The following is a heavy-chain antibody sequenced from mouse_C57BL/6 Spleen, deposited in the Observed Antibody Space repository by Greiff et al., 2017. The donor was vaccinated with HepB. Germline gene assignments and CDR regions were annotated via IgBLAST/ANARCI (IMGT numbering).Heavy chain of an antibody. J-gene: IGHJ4*01. V-gene: IGHV5-12*01. Sequence: EVMLVESGGGLVQPGGSLKLSCAASGFTFSDYYMCWVRQTPEKRLEWVAYISNGGGSTYYPDTVKGRFTLARDNAKNTLYLQMSRLKSEDTAMYYCARQDDEGAMDYWGQGTSVTVSS. CDR1: GFTFSDYY. CDR3: ARQDDEGAMDY. CDR2: ISNGGGST.